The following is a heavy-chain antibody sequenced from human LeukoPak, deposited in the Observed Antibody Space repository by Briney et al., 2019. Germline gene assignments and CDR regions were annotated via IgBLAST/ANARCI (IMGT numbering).Heavy chain of an antibody. D-gene: IGHD3-22*01. Sequence: SVRVSCKASGGTFSSYAISWVRQAPGQGLEWMGGIIPIFGTANYAQKFQGRVTITADESTSTAYMELSSLRSEDTAVYYCARGSAYYYDSSGYSPDFDYWGQGTPVTVSS. V-gene: IGHV1-69*01. CDR1: GGTFSSYA. J-gene: IGHJ4*02. CDR3: ARGSAYYYDSSGYSPDFDY. CDR2: IIPIFGTA.